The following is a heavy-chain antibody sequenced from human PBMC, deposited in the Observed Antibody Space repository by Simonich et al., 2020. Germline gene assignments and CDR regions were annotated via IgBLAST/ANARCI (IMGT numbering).Heavy chain of an antibody. CDR2: IKQDGSEK. Sequence: EVQLVESGGGLVQPGGSLRLSCAASGFTFSSYWMSWVRQAPGKGLEWVAKIKQDGSEKYYGDSVKGRFTISRDNAKNSLYLQMNSLRAEDTAVYYCARDREVYGSGSYYNYWGQGTLVTVSS. D-gene: IGHD3-10*01. CDR1: GFTFSSYW. V-gene: IGHV3-7*01. CDR3: ARDREVYGSGSYYNY. J-gene: IGHJ4*02.